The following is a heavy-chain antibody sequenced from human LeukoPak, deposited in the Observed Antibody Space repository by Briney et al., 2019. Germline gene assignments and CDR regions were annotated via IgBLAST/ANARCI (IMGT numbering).Heavy chain of an antibody. Sequence: SETLSLTCTVSGGSISSYYWSWIRQPPGKGLEWIGYIYYSESTNYNPSLKSRVTISVDTSKNQFSLKLSSVTAADTAVYYCARSRRYYDILTGYYEGEYYFDYWGQGTLVTVSS. CDR3: ARSRRYYDILTGYYEGEYYFDY. V-gene: IGHV4-59*01. CDR1: GGSISSYY. CDR2: IYYSEST. D-gene: IGHD3-9*01. J-gene: IGHJ4*02.